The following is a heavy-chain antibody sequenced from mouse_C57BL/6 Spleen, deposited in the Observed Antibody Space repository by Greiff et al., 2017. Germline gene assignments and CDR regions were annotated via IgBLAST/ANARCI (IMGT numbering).Heavy chain of an antibody. Sequence: EVKVVESGGGLVKPGGSLKLSCAASGFTISDYGMHWVRQAPETGLEWVAYISSGSSTIYYADTVKGRFTISRDNAKNTLFLQMTSLRSEDTAMYYCARTPLYYAMDYWGQGTSVTVSS. CDR1: GFTISDYG. V-gene: IGHV5-17*01. CDR3: ARTPLYYAMDY. CDR2: ISSGSSTI. D-gene: IGHD6-1*01. J-gene: IGHJ4*01.